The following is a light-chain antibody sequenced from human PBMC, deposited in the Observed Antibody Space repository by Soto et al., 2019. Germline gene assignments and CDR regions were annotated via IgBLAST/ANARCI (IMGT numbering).Light chain of an antibody. J-gene: IGLJ1*01. CDR1: SSDIGGYNF. CDR3: NSYRTVSTYV. V-gene: IGLV2-14*01. CDR2: DVG. Sequence: QSALTQPASVSGSPGQSITTACTGTSSDIGGYNFVSWYQQHPGKAPKLLIYDVGNRPSGVSNRFSGSKSGNTASLTISGLQAEDEAHYYCNSYRTVSTYVFGTGTKVTVL.